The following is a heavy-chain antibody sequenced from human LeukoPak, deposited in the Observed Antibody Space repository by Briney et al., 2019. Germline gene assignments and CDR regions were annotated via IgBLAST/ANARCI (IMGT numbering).Heavy chain of an antibody. CDR1: GLTFSNYW. D-gene: IGHD3-16*01. CDR2: IKQDGSEK. V-gene: IGHV3-7*01. CDR3: AREPYVRSYYYYMDV. Sequence: GGSLRLSCAASGLTFSNYWMSWVRQAPGKGLEWVANIKQDGSEKYYVDSVKGRFTISRDNAKNSLYLQMNSLRAEDTAVYYCAREPYVRSYYYYMDVWGKGTTVTISS. J-gene: IGHJ6*03.